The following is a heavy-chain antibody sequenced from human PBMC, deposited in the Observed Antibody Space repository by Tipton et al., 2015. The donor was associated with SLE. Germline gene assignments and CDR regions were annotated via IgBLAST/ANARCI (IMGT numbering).Heavy chain of an antibody. J-gene: IGHJ4*02. V-gene: IGHV4-59*12. D-gene: IGHD3-3*01. CDR2: IHSSGRT. Sequence: TLSLTCTVSGGSISSYYWSWIRQPPGKGLEWIAYIHSSGRTNYNPSLKSRLTMSVDTSKTQFSLRLSSVTAADTAVYFCARGDFWSGLDYWGQGALVTVSS. CDR3: ARGDFWSGLDY. CDR1: GGSISSYY.